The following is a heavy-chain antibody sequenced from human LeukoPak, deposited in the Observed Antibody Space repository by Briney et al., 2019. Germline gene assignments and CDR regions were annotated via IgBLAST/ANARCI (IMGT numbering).Heavy chain of an antibody. CDR2: IIPIFGTA. V-gene: IGHV1-69*13. J-gene: IGHJ5*02. CDR3: AIGGVLRSHWFDP. D-gene: IGHD3-3*01. Sequence: SVKVSCKASGGTFSSYAISWVRQAPGQGLEWMGGIIPIFGTANYAQKFQGRATITADESTSTAYMELSSLRSEDTAVYYCAIGGVLRSHWFDPWGQGTLVTVSS. CDR1: GGTFSSYA.